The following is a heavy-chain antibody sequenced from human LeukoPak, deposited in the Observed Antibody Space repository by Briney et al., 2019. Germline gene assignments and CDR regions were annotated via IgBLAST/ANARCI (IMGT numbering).Heavy chain of an antibody. CDR1: GGSISSYY. V-gene: IGHV4-59*05. CDR3: ARHGSNWYDFYC. CDR2: IYYSGTT. Sequence: SETLSLTCTVSGGSISSYYWSWIRQPPGKGLEWIGSIYYSGTTYYNPSLKSRVTISVDTSKNQFSLKLRSVTAADTAVYYCARHGSNWYDFYCWGQGTLVTVSS. D-gene: IGHD6-13*01. J-gene: IGHJ4*02.